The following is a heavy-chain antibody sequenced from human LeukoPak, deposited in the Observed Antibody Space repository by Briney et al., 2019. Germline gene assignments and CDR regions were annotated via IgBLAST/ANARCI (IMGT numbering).Heavy chain of an antibody. V-gene: IGHV3-64*02. J-gene: IGHJ4*02. CDR2: ISSDGGNT. CDR3: ARSNNIVGATYFDY. CDR1: GFTFSTYA. Sequence: PGGSLRLSCAASGFTFSTYAMHWVRQAPGKGLEYISSISSDGGNTYYADSVKGRITISRDNSKITLYLQMGRLRAEDMAVYYCARSNNIVGATYFDYWGQGTLVTVSS. D-gene: IGHD1-26*01.